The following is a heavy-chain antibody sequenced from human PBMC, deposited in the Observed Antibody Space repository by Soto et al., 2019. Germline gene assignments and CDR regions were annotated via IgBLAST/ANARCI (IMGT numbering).Heavy chain of an antibody. V-gene: IGHV3-64D*06. J-gene: IGHJ4*02. CDR3: VKDSASYYDSSGYSYFDY. Sequence: GGSLRLSCSASGFTFSSYAMHWVRQAPGKGLEYVSAISSNGGSTYYADYVKGRFTISRDNSKNTLYLQMSSLRAEDTAVYYCVKDSASYYDSSGYSYFDYWGQGTLVTVSS. CDR1: GFTFSSYA. D-gene: IGHD3-22*01. CDR2: ISSNGGST.